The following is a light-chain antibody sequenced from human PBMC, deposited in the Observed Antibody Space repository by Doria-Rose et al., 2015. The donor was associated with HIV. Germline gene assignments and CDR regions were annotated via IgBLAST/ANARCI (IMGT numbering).Light chain of an antibody. J-gene: IGKJ5*01. CDR2: DAS. CDR3: QQYGTSRGT. V-gene: IGKV3-20*01. CDR1: QRVKSSY. Sequence: TQSPGTLSLSPGDRATLSCRASQRVKSSYLASYQQQPGQAPRLLIYDASTRATGIPDRFSGSGSGTDFTLTISRLEPEDVAVYYCQQYGTSRGTFGQGTRLEIK.